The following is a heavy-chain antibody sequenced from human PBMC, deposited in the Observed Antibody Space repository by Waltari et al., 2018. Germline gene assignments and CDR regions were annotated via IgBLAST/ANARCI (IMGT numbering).Heavy chain of an antibody. CDR1: GGSISSGSYY. CDR3: ARGGGIFLEWLSAPYYFDY. V-gene: IGHV4-61*02. Sequence: QVQLQESGPGLVKPSQTLSLTCTVSGGSISSGSYYWSWIRQPAGKGLEWIGRIYTSGSTNYNPSLKSRVTISVDTSKNQFSLKLSSVTAADTAVYYCARGGGIFLEWLSAPYYFDYWGQGTLVTVSS. J-gene: IGHJ4*02. D-gene: IGHD3-3*01. CDR2: IYTSGST.